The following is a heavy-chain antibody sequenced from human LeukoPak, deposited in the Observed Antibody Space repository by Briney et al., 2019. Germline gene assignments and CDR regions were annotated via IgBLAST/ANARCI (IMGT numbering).Heavy chain of an antibody. V-gene: IGHV4-4*07. J-gene: IGHJ4*02. CDR3: AREGSVHYGGKEGRVYFDY. D-gene: IGHD4-23*01. CDR1: GGSISSYY. Sequence: SETLSLACTVSGGSISSYYWSWIRQPAGKGLEWIGRIYTSGSTNYSPSLKSRVTMSVDTSKNQFSLKLSSVTAADTAVYYCAREGSVHYGGKEGRVYFDYWGQGTLVTVSS. CDR2: IYTSGST.